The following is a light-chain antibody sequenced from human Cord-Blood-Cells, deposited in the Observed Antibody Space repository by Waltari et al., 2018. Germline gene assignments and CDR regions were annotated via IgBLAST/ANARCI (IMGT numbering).Light chain of an antibody. J-gene: IGLJ2*01. CDR2: DVS. Sequence: QSALTQPASVSGSPGQSITISCPGTSSDVGGYNHVSWYQQHPGKAPKLIIYDVSNRPSGVSNRFSASKSGNTASLTISGLQAEDEADYYCSSYTSSSKVFGGGTKLTVL. CDR3: SSYTSSSKV. V-gene: IGLV2-14*01. CDR1: SSDVGGYNH.